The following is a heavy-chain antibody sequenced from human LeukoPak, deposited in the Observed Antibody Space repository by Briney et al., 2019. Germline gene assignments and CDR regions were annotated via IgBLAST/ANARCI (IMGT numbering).Heavy chain of an antibody. CDR3: AREKKGGGAFDI. D-gene: IGHD3-16*01. CDR2: ISSSSSYI. J-gene: IGHJ3*02. Sequence: GGSLRLSXAASGFTFSSYSMNWVRQAPGKGLEWVSSISSSSSYIDYADSVKGRFTISRDNAKNSLYLQMNSLRAEDTAVYYCAREKKGGGAFDIWGQGTMVTVSS. CDR1: GFTFSSYS. V-gene: IGHV3-21*01.